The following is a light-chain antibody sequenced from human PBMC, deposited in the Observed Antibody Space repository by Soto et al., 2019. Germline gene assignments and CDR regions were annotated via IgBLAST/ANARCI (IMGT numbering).Light chain of an antibody. Sequence: EIVLTQSPATLSLSPGERATLSCRASQSVSSYLAWYQQKPGQAPRLLIYDASNRATGIPARFSGSGSGTDFTLTISSLEPEEFAFYYCQQRSNWPPTITFGGGTKVEIK. CDR2: DAS. J-gene: IGKJ4*01. CDR3: QQRSNWPPTIT. CDR1: QSVSSY. V-gene: IGKV3-11*01.